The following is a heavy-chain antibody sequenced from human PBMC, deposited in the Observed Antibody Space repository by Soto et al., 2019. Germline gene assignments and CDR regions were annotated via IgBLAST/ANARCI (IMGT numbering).Heavy chain of an antibody. CDR1: GGTFSSYA. CDR3: ARLYNWNYNDAFDI. Sequence: SVKVYCKASGGTFSSYAISWVRQAPGQGLEWVGGIIPIFGTANYAQKFQGRVTITADKSTSTAYMELSSLRSEDTAVYYCARLYNWNYNDAFDIWGQGTMVTVSS. CDR2: IIPIFGTA. V-gene: IGHV1-69*06. J-gene: IGHJ3*02. D-gene: IGHD1-7*01.